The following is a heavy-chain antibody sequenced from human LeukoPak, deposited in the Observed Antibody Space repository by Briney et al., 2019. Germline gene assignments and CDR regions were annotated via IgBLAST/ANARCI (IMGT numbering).Heavy chain of an antibody. CDR1: GGSISSYY. CDR2: IYYSGST. J-gene: IGHJ4*02. Sequence: SETLSLTCTVSGGSISSYYWSWIRQPPGKGLEWIGYIYYSGSTNYNPSLKSRVTISVDTSKNQFSLKLSSVTAADTAVYYCARAPRVRHFDHDYYFDYWGQGTLVTVSS. D-gene: IGHD3-9*01. CDR3: ARAPRVRHFDHDYYFDY. V-gene: IGHV4-59*01.